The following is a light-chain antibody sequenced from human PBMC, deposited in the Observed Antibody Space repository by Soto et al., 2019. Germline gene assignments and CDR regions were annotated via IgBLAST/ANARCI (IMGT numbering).Light chain of an antibody. V-gene: IGLV3-21*02. CDR3: QVWDSSSDHPGVV. CDR2: DDS. J-gene: IGLJ2*01. Sequence: SCKLTQPPSVSVAPGQTYRITFGGNKIGSKSVHWYQQKPGQAPVLVVYDDSDRPSGIPERFSGSNSGTTATLTISRVEAGDDADYYCQVWDSSSDHPGVVFGGGTKVTVL. CDR1: KIGSKS.